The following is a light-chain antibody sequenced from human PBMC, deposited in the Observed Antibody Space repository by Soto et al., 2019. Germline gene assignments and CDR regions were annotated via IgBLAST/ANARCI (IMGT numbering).Light chain of an antibody. V-gene: IGKV3-20*01. Sequence: EIVLTQSPGTLSLSPGERATLSCRASQSVSSSFLAWYQQKPGQAPRLLIYGASISATGIPDRFSGSGSGTDFTLTISRLEPEDFAVYYCQQYGSSPPWTFGQGTKVEIK. J-gene: IGKJ1*01. CDR2: GAS. CDR3: QQYGSSPPWT. CDR1: QSVSSSF.